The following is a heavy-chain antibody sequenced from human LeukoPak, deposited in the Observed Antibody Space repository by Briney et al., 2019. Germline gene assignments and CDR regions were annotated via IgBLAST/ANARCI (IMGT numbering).Heavy chain of an antibody. CDR3: AKTGSGYDYSFDY. V-gene: IGHV3-30*02. CDR2: IRYDGINK. Sequence: GGSLRLSCAASGFTFSNYAMHWARQAPGKGLEWVAFIRYDGINKYYADSVKGRFTISRDNSKNTLYLQMNSLRAEDTAVYYCAKTGSGYDYSFDYWDQGTLVTVSS. CDR1: GFTFSNYA. J-gene: IGHJ4*02. D-gene: IGHD5-12*01.